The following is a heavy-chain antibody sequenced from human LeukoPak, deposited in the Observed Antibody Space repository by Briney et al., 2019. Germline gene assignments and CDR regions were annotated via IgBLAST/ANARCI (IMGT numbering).Heavy chain of an antibody. J-gene: IGHJ4*02. V-gene: IGHV3-23*01. CDR3: SRDADWLLFDY. CDR1: GFTFSSFA. D-gene: IGHD3-9*01. CDR2: ISGGGVTT. Sequence: GGSLRLSCAASGFTFSSFAMTWVRQAPGKGLEWVSSISGGGVTTYYADSLKGRFTISRDNARNRLSLQMDSLTAEDTAVYYCSRDADWLLFDYWGQGTLVTASS.